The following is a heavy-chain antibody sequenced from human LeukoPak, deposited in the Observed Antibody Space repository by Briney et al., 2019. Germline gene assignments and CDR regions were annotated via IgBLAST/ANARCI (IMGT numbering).Heavy chain of an antibody. CDR2: IYNSGSA. CDR1: GGFISQEY. D-gene: IGHD4-17*01. CDR3: ARDRLRHFDP. Sequence: PSETLSLTCTVSGGFISQEYWSWIRQPPGKGLEWIGYIYNSGSASYNPSLGSRVTMSVDTSKKQISLKLGSVTAADTAMYYCARDRLRHFDPWGQGTLVTVSS. J-gene: IGHJ5*02. V-gene: IGHV4-59*13.